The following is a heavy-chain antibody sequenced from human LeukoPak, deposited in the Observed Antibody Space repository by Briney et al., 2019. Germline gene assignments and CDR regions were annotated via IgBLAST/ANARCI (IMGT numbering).Heavy chain of an antibody. CDR3: ARERPYDSRNGFDY. Sequence: ASVKVSCKASGYTFTSYGISWVRQAPGQGLEWMGWISAYNGSTSYAQKFQGRVTMTRDMSTSTVYMELSSLRSEDTAVYYCARERPYDSRNGFDYWGQGTLVTVSS. CDR2: ISAYNGST. V-gene: IGHV1-18*01. D-gene: IGHD3-22*01. CDR1: GYTFTSYG. J-gene: IGHJ4*02.